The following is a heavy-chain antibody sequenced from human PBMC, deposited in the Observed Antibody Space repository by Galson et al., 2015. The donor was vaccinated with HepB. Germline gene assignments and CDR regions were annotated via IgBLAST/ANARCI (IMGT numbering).Heavy chain of an antibody. V-gene: IGHV3-11*06. Sequence: SLRLSCAASGFTFSDYYMSWIRQAPGKGLEWVSYISSSSSYTNYADSVKGRFTISRDNAKNSLYLQMNSLRAEDTAVYYCVGGGHDILTGYVSHLDPWGQGTLVTVSS. CDR3: VGGGHDILTGYVSHLDP. CDR1: GFTFSDYY. CDR2: ISSSSSYT. D-gene: IGHD3-9*01. J-gene: IGHJ5*02.